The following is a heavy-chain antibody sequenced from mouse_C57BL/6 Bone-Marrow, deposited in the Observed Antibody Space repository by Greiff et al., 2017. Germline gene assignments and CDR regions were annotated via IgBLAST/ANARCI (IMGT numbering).Heavy chain of an antibody. J-gene: IGHJ4*01. CDR3: ARDPLPLRPMDY. CDR2: IFPGSGST. Sequence: LQESGPELVKPGASVKISCKASGYTFTDYYINWVKQRPGQGLEWIGWIFPGSGSTYYDEKFKGKATLTVDKSSSTAYMLLSSLTSEDSAVYFCARDPLPLRPMDYWGQGTSVTVSS. CDR1: GYTFTDYY. V-gene: IGHV1-75*01. D-gene: IGHD3-2*02.